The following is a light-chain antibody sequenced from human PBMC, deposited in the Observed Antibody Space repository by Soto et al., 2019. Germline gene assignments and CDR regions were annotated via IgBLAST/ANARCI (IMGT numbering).Light chain of an antibody. CDR3: QQYYSYPLT. CDR1: QSISSW. Sequence: DIQMTQSPSTLSASVGDRVTITCRASQSISSWLAWYQQKPGKAPKLLIYKASSLESGVPSRFSGSGSGTGFTLTISSLQPDDFATYYCQQYYSYPLTFGGGTKVEIK. J-gene: IGKJ4*01. V-gene: IGKV1-5*03. CDR2: KAS.